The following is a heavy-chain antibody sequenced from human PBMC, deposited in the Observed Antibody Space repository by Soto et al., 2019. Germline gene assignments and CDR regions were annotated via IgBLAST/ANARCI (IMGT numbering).Heavy chain of an antibody. J-gene: IGHJ4*02. CDR1: GFTFSSYW. D-gene: IGHD2-15*01. V-gene: IGHV3-7*05. Sequence: EVQLVESGGGLVQPGGSLRLSCAASGFTFSSYWMSWVRQAPGKGLEWVANIKQDGNEKYYLDSVKGRFTISRDNAKNSLYLQMNILTAEETAVYYCARVKSLAGEYWGQGPLVTVSS. CDR2: IKQDGNEK. CDR3: ARVKSLAGEY.